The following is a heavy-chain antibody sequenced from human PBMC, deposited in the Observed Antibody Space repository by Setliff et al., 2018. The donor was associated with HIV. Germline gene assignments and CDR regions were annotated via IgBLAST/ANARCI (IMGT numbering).Heavy chain of an antibody. CDR2: ISGSGGST. D-gene: IGHD1-26*01. CDR1: GFTFSSYA. Sequence: PGGSLRLSCAASGFTFSSYAMSWVRQAPGKGLEWVSGISGSGGSTYYADSVKGRFTISRDNSKNSLYLQMNSLRAEDTAIYYCARDDPAGGIDFWGQGTLVTVSS. CDR3: ARDDPAGGIDF. J-gene: IGHJ4*02. V-gene: IGHV3-23*01.